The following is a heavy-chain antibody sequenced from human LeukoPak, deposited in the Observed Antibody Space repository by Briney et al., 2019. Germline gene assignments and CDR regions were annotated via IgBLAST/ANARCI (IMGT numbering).Heavy chain of an antibody. V-gene: IGHV3-74*01. CDR1: GFTFSSYW. J-gene: IGHJ4*02. CDR3: AKRKSGSPAMPIDY. Sequence: GGSLRLSCAASGFTFSSYWMHWVRHAPGKGLVWVSRINSDGSSTSYADSVKGRFTISRDNAKNTLYLQMNSLRAEDTAVYYCAKRKSGSPAMPIDYWGQGTLVTVSS. CDR2: INSDGSST. D-gene: IGHD2-2*01.